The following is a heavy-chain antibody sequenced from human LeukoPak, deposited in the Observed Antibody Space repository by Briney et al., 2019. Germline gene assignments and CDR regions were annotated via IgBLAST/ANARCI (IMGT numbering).Heavy chain of an antibody. CDR1: GFTFSSYA. V-gene: IGHV3-33*01. CDR2: IWYDGSNK. CDR3: ARELEIAVAGTLGY. D-gene: IGHD6-19*01. Sequence: GGSPRLSCAASGFTFSSYAMHWVRQAPGKGLEWVAVIWYDGSNKYYADSVKGRFTISRDHSKNTLYLQMKSLRAEDTAVYYCARELEIAVAGTLGYWGQGTLVTVSS. J-gene: IGHJ4*02.